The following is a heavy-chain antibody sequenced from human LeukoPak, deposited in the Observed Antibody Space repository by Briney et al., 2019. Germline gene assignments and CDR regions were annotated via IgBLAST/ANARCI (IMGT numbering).Heavy chain of an antibody. CDR1: GGSISSSSYY. J-gene: IGHJ4*02. D-gene: IGHD5-18*01. Sequence: SETLSLTCTVSGGSISSSSYYWGWIRQHPGKRLEWIGCIYYSGSTYYNSSLKSRVTISVDTSKNQFSLKLSSVTAADTAVYYCASLRERSYYTRGFDYWGQGSLVTVSS. V-gene: IGHV4-39*01. CDR2: IYYSGST. CDR3: ASLRERSYYTRGFDY.